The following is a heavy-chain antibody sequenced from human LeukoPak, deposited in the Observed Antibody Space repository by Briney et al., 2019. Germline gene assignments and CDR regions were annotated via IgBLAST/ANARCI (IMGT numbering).Heavy chain of an antibody. CDR3: AKGKAGTIPPIDY. J-gene: IGHJ4*02. CDR1: GLTFDDYA. CDR2: ISWNSGKI. D-gene: IGHD6-13*01. V-gene: IGHV3-9*01. Sequence: GGSLRLSCAASGLTFDDYAMHWVRQAPGKGLEWVSGISWNSGKIGYADSVKGRFTMSRDNAKNSLYLQMNSLRAEDTAVYYCAKGKAGTIPPIDYWGQGTLVTVSS.